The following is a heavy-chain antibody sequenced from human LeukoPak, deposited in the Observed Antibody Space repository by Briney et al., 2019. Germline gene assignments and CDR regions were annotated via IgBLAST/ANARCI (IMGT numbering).Heavy chain of an antibody. CDR1: GFTFSRYS. J-gene: IGHJ3*02. CDR3: ARERSRGVTYHDAFDI. V-gene: IGHV3-21*01. D-gene: IGHD2-2*01. CDR2: ITTSSSYI. Sequence: GGSLRLSCAASGFTFSRYSMNWVRQAPGKGLEWVSSITTSSSYIYYADSMKGRFTISRDNAKNSLYLQMNSLRAEDTAVYYCARERSRGVTYHDAFDIWGQGTMVTVSS.